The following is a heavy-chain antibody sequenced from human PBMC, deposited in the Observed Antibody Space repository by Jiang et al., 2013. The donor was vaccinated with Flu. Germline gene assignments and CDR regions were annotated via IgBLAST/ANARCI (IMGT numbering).Heavy chain of an antibody. CDR2: VSYTGTT. Sequence: GSGLVKPSETLSLTCTVSGGSISSYFWSWIRQPPGKGLEWLGFVSYTGTTGYNPSLKSRVTISVDTSKNQFSLKLSSVTAADTAVYYCARGDQWPAQYFHHWGQGTLVTVSS. CDR1: GGSISSYF. D-gene: IGHD6-19*01. CDR3: ARGDQWPAQYFHH. V-gene: IGHV4-59*13. J-gene: IGHJ1*01.